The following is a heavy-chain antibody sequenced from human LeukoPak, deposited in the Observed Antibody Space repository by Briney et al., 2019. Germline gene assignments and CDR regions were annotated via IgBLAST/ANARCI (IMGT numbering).Heavy chain of an antibody. D-gene: IGHD1-1*01. CDR2: ISGSGGSS. CDR3: ARGGTTFEH. Sequence: GGSLRLSCAASGFSFSNYWMSWVRQAPGKGLEWVSAISGSGGSSFYADSVKGRFTISRDNAKNSLYLQMNSLRAEDTAVYYCARGGTTFEHWGQGTLVTVSS. J-gene: IGHJ4*02. V-gene: IGHV3-23*01. CDR1: GFSFSNYW.